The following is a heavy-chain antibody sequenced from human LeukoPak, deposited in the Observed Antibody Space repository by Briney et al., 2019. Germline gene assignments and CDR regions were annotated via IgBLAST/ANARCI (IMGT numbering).Heavy chain of an antibody. CDR1: GYSFTSYW. Sequence: GESLKISCKGSGYSFTSYWIAWVCQMPGKDLEWMGIIYPGDSDIRYSPSFQGQVTISADKSISTAHLQWSSLKATDTAMYYCARQGSYFDYWGQGTLVTVSS. J-gene: IGHJ4*02. V-gene: IGHV5-51*01. CDR3: ARQGSYFDY. D-gene: IGHD3-10*01. CDR2: IYPGDSDI.